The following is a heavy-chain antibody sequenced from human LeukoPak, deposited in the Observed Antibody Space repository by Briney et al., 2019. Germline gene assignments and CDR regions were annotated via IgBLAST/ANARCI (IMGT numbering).Heavy chain of an antibody. J-gene: IGHJ4*02. V-gene: IGHV3-23*01. CDR1: GFTFSSYA. CDR2: ISGSGGST. Sequence: PGGSLRLSCAASGFTFSSYAMSWVRQAPGKGLGWVSAISGSGGSTYYADSVKGRFTISRDNSKNTLYLQMNSLRAEDTAVYYCAKDGSCSSTSCYYGYWGQGTLVTVSS. D-gene: IGHD2-2*01. CDR3: AKDGSCSSTSCYYGY.